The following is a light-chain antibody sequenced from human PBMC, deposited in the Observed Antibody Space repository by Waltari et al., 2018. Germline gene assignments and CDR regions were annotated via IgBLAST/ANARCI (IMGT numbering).Light chain of an antibody. CDR1: GSDIGYYNF. V-gene: IGLV2-14*01. CDR2: DVS. Sequence: QSALAPSAPVSGSPGQSITLSCTRTGSDIGYYNFVSWYQQHPGKAPKLLIFDVSRWSSGVSHRFSCSKSGNTAALTSSGLQAEDEADYYCSSYTSTNTIIFGGGTKVTVL. CDR3: SSYTSTNTII. J-gene: IGLJ2*01.